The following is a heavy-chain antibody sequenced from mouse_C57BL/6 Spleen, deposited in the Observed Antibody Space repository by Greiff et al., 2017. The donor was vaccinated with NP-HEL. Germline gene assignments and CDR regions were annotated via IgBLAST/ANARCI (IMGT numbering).Heavy chain of an antibody. V-gene: IGHV1-81*01. CDR1: GYTFTSYG. J-gene: IGHJ2*01. Sequence: VKLQESGAELARPGASVKLSCKASGYTFTSYGISWVKQRTGQGLEWIGEIYPRSGNTYYNEKFKGKATLTADKSSSTAYMELRSLTSEDSAVYFCASSYITTVVANFDYWGQGTTLTVSS. D-gene: IGHD1-1*01. CDR2: IYPRSGNT. CDR3: ASSYITTVVANFDY.